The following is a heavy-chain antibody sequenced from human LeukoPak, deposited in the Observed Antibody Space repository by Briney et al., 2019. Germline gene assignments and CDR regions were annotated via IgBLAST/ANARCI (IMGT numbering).Heavy chain of an antibody. CDR1: GGSISSSSYY. D-gene: IGHD6-19*01. CDR2: IYYSGST. CDR3: ARLLISSGQFFDY. J-gene: IGHJ4*02. V-gene: IGHV4-39*01. Sequence: KPSETLSLTCTVSGGSISSSSYYWGRIRQPPGKGRVWIGSIYYSGSTYYNPSLKSRVTISVDTSKNQFSLKLSSVTAADTAVYYCARLLISSGQFFDYWGQGTLVTVSS.